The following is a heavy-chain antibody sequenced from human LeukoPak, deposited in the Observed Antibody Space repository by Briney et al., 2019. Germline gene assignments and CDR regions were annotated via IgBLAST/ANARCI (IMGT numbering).Heavy chain of an antibody. V-gene: IGHV3-48*03. J-gene: IGHJ4*02. CDR1: GFTFSSYE. D-gene: IGHD3-3*01. Sequence: GGSLRLTCADSGFTFSSYEINWVRQAPGKGLEWVSYISSSGTIIYYADSVKCRFIISRDNAKKSLYLQMNSLRAEDTAVYYCARGFWIDYWGQEALVTASS. CDR3: ARGFWIDY. CDR2: ISSSGTII.